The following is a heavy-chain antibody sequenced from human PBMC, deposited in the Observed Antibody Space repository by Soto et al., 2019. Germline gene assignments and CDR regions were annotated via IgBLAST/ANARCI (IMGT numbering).Heavy chain of an antibody. V-gene: IGHV4-61*01. CDR2: IYDSGST. D-gene: IGHD3-10*01. CDR3: ARLGDSSGNHAYWFDP. CDR1: GGSVSSGRYY. Sequence: SETLSLTCTVSGGSVSSGRYYWSWIRQPPGKGLEWIGYIYDSGSTNYNPSVKSRVTMSVDTSKTQFSLKLSSVTAVDTAVYYCARLGDSSGNHAYWFDPWGQGTLVTV. J-gene: IGHJ5*02.